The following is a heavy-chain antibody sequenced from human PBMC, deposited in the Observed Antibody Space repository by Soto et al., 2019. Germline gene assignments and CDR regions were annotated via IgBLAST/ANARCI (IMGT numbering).Heavy chain of an antibody. D-gene: IGHD3-16*02. Sequence: GGSLRLSCAASGFTFSSYGMHWVRQAPGKGLEWVAVIWYDGSKKYYADSVKGRFTISRDNSKNTLYLQMNSLRAEDTAVYYCARDQRAGLHLGELSLVLPGYWGQGTLVTVSS. V-gene: IGHV3-33*01. CDR3: ARDQRAGLHLGELSLVLPGY. CDR2: IWYDGSKK. CDR1: GFTFSSYG. J-gene: IGHJ4*02.